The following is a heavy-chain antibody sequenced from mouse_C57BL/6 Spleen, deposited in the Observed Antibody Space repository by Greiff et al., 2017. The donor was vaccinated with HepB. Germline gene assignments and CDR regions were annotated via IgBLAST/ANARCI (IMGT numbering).Heavy chain of an antibody. D-gene: IGHD1-1*01. CDR2: IDPSDSYT. V-gene: IGHV1-50*01. Sequence: VQLQQPGAELVKPGASVKLSCKASGYTFTSYWMQWVKQRPGQGLEWIGEIDPSDSYTNYNQKFKGKATLTVDTSSSTAYMQLSSLTSEDSAVYYCANYGSIYWYFDVWGTGTTVTVSS. CDR3: ANYGSIYWYFDV. J-gene: IGHJ1*03. CDR1: GYTFTSYW.